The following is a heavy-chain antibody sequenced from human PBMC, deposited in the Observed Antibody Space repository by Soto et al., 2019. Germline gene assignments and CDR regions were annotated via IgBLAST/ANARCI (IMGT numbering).Heavy chain of an antibody. CDR3: ARQFIVSSSSGRWFDP. CDR2: IYYSGST. D-gene: IGHD6-13*01. Sequence: SETLSLTSTVSWGSIISYYWSWIRQPPGKGLEWIGYIYYSGSTNYNPSLKSRVTISVDTSKNQFSLKLRSVTAADTAVYYCARQFIVSSSSGRWFDPWGQGTLVTVSS. CDR1: WGSIISYY. V-gene: IGHV4-59*08. J-gene: IGHJ5*02.